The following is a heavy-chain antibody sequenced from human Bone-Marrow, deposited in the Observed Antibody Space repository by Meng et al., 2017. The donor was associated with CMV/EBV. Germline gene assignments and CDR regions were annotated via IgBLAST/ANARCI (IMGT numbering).Heavy chain of an antibody. CDR2: ISSSGTYI. D-gene: IGHD3-10*01. J-gene: IGHJ4*02. Sequence: GESLKISCAASGFTFSSYSMNWVRQAPGKGLEWVSSISSSGTYIYYADSVKGRFTISRDNSKNTLYLQMNSLRAEDTAVYYCAKEGSPMAPLGWGQGTLVTVSS. CDR1: GFTFSSYS. CDR3: AKEGSPMAPLG. V-gene: IGHV3-21*04.